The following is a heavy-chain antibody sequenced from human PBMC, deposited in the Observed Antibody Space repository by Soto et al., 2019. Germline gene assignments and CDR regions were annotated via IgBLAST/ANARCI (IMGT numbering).Heavy chain of an antibody. Sequence: EVQLVESGGGLVQPGGSLRLSCAASGFTFSSYSMNWVRQAPGKGLEWVSYISSSSSTIYYADSVKGRFTISRDNAKNSLYLQMKSLRDEDRAVYYCARDRDYYDSSGYYRDYFAYWGQGTWSPSPQ. CDR1: GFTFSSYS. CDR3: ARDRDYYDSSGYYRDYFAY. CDR2: ISSSSSTI. J-gene: IGHJ4*02. V-gene: IGHV3-48*02. D-gene: IGHD3-22*01.